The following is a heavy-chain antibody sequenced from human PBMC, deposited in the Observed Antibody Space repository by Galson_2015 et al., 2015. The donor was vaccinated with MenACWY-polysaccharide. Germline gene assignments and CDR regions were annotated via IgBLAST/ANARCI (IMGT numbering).Heavy chain of an antibody. J-gene: IGHJ6*02. CDR1: GLTFSNWW. Sequence: SLRLSCAASGLTFSNWWMTWVRQSPGKGLEWVASIKKDGSEKYYVDSVKGRFTISRDNAKDSLYLQMNSLRAEDMAVYFCARGHLGLGVWGQGTTVTVSS. V-gene: IGHV3-7*01. CDR2: IKKDGSEK. CDR3: ARGHLGLGV.